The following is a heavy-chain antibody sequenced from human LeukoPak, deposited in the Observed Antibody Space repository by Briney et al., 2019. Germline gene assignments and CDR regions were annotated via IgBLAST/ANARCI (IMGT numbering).Heavy chain of an antibody. Sequence: GESLKISCKGSGHSFTSYWIGWVRQMPGKGLEWMGIIYPGDSDTRYSPSFQGQVTISADKSISTAYLQWSSLKASDTAMYYCARHTSLLRYFDWLFSTEDYGMDVWGQGTTVTVSS. V-gene: IGHV5-51*01. J-gene: IGHJ6*02. CDR2: IYPGDSDT. D-gene: IGHD3-9*01. CDR1: GHSFTSYW. CDR3: ARHTSLLRYFDWLFSTEDYGMDV.